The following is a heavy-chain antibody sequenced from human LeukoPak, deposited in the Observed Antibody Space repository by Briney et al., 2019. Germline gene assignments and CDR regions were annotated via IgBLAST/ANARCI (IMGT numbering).Heavy chain of an antibody. V-gene: IGHV4-34*01. Sequence: PSETLSLTCAVYGGSFSGYYWSWTRQPPGKGLEWIGEINHSGSTNYNPSLKSRVTISVDTSKNQFSLKLSSVTAADTAVYYCARGFSLDYWGQGTLVTVSS. J-gene: IGHJ4*02. CDR1: GGSFSGYY. CDR2: INHSGST. CDR3: ARGFSLDY.